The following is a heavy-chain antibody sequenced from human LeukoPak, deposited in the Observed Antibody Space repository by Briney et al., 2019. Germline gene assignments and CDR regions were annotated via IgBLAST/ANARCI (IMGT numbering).Heavy chain of an antibody. CDR2: FDPEDGET. V-gene: IGHV1-24*01. J-gene: IGHJ6*03. D-gene: IGHD3-3*01. Sequence: ASVEVSCKVSGYTLTELSMHWVRQAPGKGLEWMGGFDPEDGETIYAQKFQGRVTMTEDTSTDTAYMELSSLRSEDTAVYYCATSGDDFWSGYSKRYYYYYMDVWGKGTTVTVSS. CDR3: ATSGDDFWSGYSKRYYYYYMDV. CDR1: GYTLTELS.